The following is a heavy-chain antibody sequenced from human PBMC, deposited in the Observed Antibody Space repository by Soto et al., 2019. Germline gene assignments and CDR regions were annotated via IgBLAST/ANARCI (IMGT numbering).Heavy chain of an antibody. CDR2: ISGSGGST. CDR1: GFTFSSYA. D-gene: IGHD6-6*01. V-gene: IGHV3-23*01. Sequence: GGSLRLSCAASGFTFSSYAMSWVRQAPGKGLEWVSAISGSGGSTYYADSVKGRFTISRDNSKSTLYLQMNSLRAEDTAVYYCAKYSSSGYYYGMDVWGQGTTVTVSS. J-gene: IGHJ6*02. CDR3: AKYSSSGYYYGMDV.